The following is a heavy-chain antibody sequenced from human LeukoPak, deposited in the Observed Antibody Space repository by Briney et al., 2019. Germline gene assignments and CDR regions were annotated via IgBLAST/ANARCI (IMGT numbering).Heavy chain of an antibody. CDR3: ARDHSSSWYFWFDA. CDR1: GGSISSYY. J-gene: IGHJ5*02. Sequence: SETLSLTCTVSGGSISSYYWSWMRQPPGKGLEWIGYIYYSGSTNYNPSLKSRVTISVDTSKNQFSLKLSSVTAADTAVYYCARDHSSSWYFWFDAWGQGTLVTVSS. D-gene: IGHD6-13*01. V-gene: IGHV4-59*01. CDR2: IYYSGST.